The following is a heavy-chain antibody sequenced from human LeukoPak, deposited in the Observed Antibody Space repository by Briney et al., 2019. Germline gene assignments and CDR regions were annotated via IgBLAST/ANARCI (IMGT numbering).Heavy chain of an antibody. V-gene: IGHV4-59*01. Sequence: KSSETLSLTCTVSGGSISNYYWSWIRQPPGKGLECIGYIYYNGSTNYNPSLKSRVTISVDTSKNQFSLKLSSVTAADTAVYYCARVRSYGRIPVCMDVWGQGTTVTVSS. CDR3: ARVRSYGRIPVCMDV. J-gene: IGHJ6*02. CDR1: GGSISNYY. D-gene: IGHD6-19*01. CDR2: IYYNGST.